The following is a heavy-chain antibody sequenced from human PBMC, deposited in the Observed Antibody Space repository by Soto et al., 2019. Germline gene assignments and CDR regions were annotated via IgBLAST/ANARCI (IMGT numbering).Heavy chain of an antibody. J-gene: IGHJ5*02. D-gene: IGHD2-21*02. CDR2: ISYDGSNK. CDR1: GFTFSSYA. V-gene: IGHV3-30-3*01. Sequence: QVQLVESGGGVVQPGRSLRLSCAASGFTFSSYAMHWVRQAPGKGLGWVAVISYDGSNKYYADSVKGRFTISRDNSKNTLYLQMNSLRAEDTAVYYCASPGGDYFLNWFDPWGQGTLVTVSS. CDR3: ASPGGDYFLNWFDP.